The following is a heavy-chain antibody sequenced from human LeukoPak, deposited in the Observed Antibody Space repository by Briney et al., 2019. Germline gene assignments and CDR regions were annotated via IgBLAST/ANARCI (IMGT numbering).Heavy chain of an antibody. CDR3: ARDYDSSGPLEFGY. J-gene: IGHJ4*02. CDR1: GFTFTNNF. D-gene: IGHD3-22*01. V-gene: IGHV3-7*03. Sequence: PGGSLRLSCAASGFTFTNNFMSWVRQVPGKGLEWVANIKQDGSETTYADSVRGRFTIFRDNAKDSVYLQMNSLRAEDTALYYCARDYDSSGPLEFGYWGQGTLVTVSS. CDR2: IKQDGSET.